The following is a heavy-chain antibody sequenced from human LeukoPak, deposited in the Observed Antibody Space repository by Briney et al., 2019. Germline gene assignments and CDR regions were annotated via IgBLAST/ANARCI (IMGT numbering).Heavy chain of an antibody. Sequence: ASVKVSCKTSGYTFTDYYMHWVRQAPGQGLEWMGWINPNSGGTSSAQKFQGRVTMTRDTSITTVYMEVSWLTSDDTAIYYCARTDRLDGAPYLIGPWGQGTLVTVSS. CDR1: GYTFTDYY. D-gene: IGHD2-21*01. V-gene: IGHV1-2*02. CDR3: ARTDRLDGAPYLIGP. J-gene: IGHJ5*02. CDR2: INPNSGGT.